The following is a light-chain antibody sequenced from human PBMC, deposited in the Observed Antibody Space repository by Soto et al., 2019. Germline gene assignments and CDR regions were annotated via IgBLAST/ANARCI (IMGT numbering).Light chain of an antibody. CDR3: QQSYSTPTWT. Sequence: DFQMPQSPSSLSASVGDRVTITCRASQSISSYLNWYQQKPGKDPKLLIYAAASLQIGVPSRFISSGAWTDFTRAISSLQPEDFATQSCQQSYSTPTWTSGQGNTVEIK. CDR2: AAA. CDR1: QSISSY. J-gene: IGKJ1*01. V-gene: IGKV1-39*01.